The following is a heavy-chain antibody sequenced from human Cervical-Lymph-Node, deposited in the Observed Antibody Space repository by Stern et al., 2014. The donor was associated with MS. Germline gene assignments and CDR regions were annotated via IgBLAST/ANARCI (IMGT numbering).Heavy chain of an antibody. J-gene: IGHJ3*02. D-gene: IGHD3-22*01. CDR3: AADRDSSGYYFDAFDI. CDR1: GFTFTSSA. V-gene: IGHV1-58*01. CDR2: NGVGSGNT. Sequence: QLVQSGPEVKKPGTSVKVSCKASGFTFTSSAVQWVRQARGQRLDWFGWNGVGSGNTNYAQKFQERVTITRDMSTSTAYMELSSLRSEDTAVYYCAADRDSSGYYFDAFDIWGQGTMVTVSS.